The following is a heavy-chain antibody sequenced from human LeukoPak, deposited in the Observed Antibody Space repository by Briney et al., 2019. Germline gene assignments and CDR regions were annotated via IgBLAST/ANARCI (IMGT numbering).Heavy chain of an antibody. D-gene: IGHD3-3*01. J-gene: IGHJ6*02. CDR1: GCIFSNYG. CDR3: ARETIFKGSSTGMDV. Sequence: GGSLRLSCAASGCIFSNYGMNWVRQAPGKGLGWVAAISASGSATSYADSVRGRFTISRDNSKSTTYLQMNSLRAEDTAVFYCARETIFKGSSTGMDVWGQGTTVTVSS. CDR2: ISASGSAT. V-gene: IGHV3-23*01.